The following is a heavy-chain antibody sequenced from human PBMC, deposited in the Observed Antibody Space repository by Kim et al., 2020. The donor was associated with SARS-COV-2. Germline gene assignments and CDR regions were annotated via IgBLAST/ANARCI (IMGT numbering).Heavy chain of an antibody. CDR3: ARAPTMIVVRSYFDY. D-gene: IGHD3-22*01. V-gene: IGHV3-30*04. J-gene: IGHJ4*02. Sequence: GGSLRLSCAASGFTFSSYAMHWVRQAPGKGLEWVAVITYDGSNKYYAESVKGRFTISRDNSKNTLYLQMNSLRAEDTAVYYCARAPTMIVVRSYFDYWGQGTPVTVSP. CDR2: ITYDGSNK. CDR1: GFTFSSYA.